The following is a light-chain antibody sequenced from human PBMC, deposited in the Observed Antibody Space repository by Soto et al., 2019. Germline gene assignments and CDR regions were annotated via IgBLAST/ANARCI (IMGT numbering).Light chain of an antibody. Sequence: DIQMTQSPSSLSASIGDRVTITCRASQSISSYLNWYQQKPGRAPKVLISGASTVESGVPSRFSGSGSGTDFTLTISSLQPEDFATYYCHQSNSYPLTFGPGTTVDVK. J-gene: IGKJ3*01. CDR2: GAS. CDR1: QSISSY. CDR3: HQSNSYPLT. V-gene: IGKV1-39*01.